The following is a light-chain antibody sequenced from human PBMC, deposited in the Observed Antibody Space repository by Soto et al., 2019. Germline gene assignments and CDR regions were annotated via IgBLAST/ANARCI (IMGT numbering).Light chain of an antibody. Sequence: DIQMTQSPSTLSASVGDRVTITSLASQSISSWLAWYQQKPGKAPQLLIWGVSNLESGVPSRFSGSGSGTEFTLTISSLQPDDFATYYCQHYNEYSRAFGQGTKVDIK. CDR3: QHYNEYSRA. CDR1: QSISSW. V-gene: IGKV1-5*01. CDR2: GVS. J-gene: IGKJ1*01.